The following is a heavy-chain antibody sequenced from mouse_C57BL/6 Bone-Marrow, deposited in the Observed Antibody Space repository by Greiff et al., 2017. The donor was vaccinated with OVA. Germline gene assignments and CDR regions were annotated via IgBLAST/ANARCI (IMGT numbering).Heavy chain of an antibody. Sequence: EVQVVESEGGLVQPGSSMKLSCTASGFTFSDYYMAWVRQVPEKGLEWVANINYDGSSTYYLDSLKSRFIISRDNAKNILYLQMSSLKSEDTATYYCARVNYGKDYWGQGTTLTVSS. CDR2: INYDGSST. V-gene: IGHV5-16*01. D-gene: IGHD1-1*01. CDR3: ARVNYGKDY. J-gene: IGHJ2*01. CDR1: GFTFSDYY.